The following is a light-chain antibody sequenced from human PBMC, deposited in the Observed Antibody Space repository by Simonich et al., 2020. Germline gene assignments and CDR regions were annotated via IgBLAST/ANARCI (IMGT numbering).Light chain of an antibody. CDR2: WAS. V-gene: IGKV4-1*01. CDR1: QSVLYSSNNNNY. J-gene: IGKJ3*01. Sequence: DIVMTQSPDSLAVSLGERATINCKSSQSVLYSSNNNNYLAWYQQKPGQPPKLLIYWASTRESGVPDRFSGSGSGTDFTHTISSLQAEDVAVYYCQQYYSTPFTFGPGTKVDIK. CDR3: QQYYSTPFT.